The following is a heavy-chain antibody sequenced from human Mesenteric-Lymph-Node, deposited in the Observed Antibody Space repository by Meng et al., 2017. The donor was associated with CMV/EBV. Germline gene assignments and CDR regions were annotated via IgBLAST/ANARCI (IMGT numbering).Heavy chain of an antibody. J-gene: IGHJ4*02. V-gene: IGHV3-66*02. D-gene: IGHD3-3*01. CDR2: HYTGDTT. Sequence: GEFLKISRAVSGINVSGNYMSWVRQAPGKGLEWVSVHYTGDTTQYADSVKGRFTISRDNSKNTVHLQMNSLRAEDTAIYYCVRVDFGGIQYWGQGTLVTVSS. CDR1: GINVSGNY. CDR3: VRVDFGGIQY.